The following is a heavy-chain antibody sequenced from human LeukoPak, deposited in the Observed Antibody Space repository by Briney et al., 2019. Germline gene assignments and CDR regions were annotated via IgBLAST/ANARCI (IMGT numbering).Heavy chain of an antibody. CDR3: ARDPGTYRRPGSYYNFGIDY. Sequence: SETLSLTCTVSGGSISSSSYYWGWIRQPPGKGLEWIGSIYYSGSTYYNPSLKSRVTISVDTSKNQFSLKLSSVTAADTAVYYCARDPGTYRRPGSYYNFGIDYWGQGTLVTVSS. CDR2: IYYSGST. D-gene: IGHD3-10*01. J-gene: IGHJ4*02. CDR1: GGSISSSSYY. V-gene: IGHV4-39*07.